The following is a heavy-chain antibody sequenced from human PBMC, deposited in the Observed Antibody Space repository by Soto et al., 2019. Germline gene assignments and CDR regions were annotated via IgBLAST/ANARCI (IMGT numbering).Heavy chain of an antibody. V-gene: IGHV3-74*01. CDR2: MNSDGSTT. Sequence: PGGSLRLSCATSGFTFGNYWMHWVRQAPGKGLEWVSRMNSDGSTTNYADSVKGRFTVSRDNARNTLYLQMNSLRAEDTAVYYCATAEVDYWGPGTLVTVSS. CDR1: GFTFGNYW. CDR3: ATAEVDY. J-gene: IGHJ4*02.